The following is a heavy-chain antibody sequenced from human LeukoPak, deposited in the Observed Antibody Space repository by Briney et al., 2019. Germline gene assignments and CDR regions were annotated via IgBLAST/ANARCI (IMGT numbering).Heavy chain of an antibody. V-gene: IGHV4-39*01. J-gene: IGHJ4*02. Sequence: PSETLSLTCTVSGGSISSGSSDYYWGWVRQPPAKGLEWIGSISYSWSTYYNPSLKSRVTISADTSNNQFSLKMTSVTAADTAVYYCARHRHSHHYDYWGQGTLVTVSS. CDR1: GGSISSGSSDYY. D-gene: IGHD5-18*01. CDR2: ISYSWST. CDR3: ARHRHSHHYDY.